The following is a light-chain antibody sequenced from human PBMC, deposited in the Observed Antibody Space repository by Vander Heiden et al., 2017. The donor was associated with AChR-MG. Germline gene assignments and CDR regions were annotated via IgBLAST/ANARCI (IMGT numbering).Light chain of an antibody. CDR1: QSISSW. V-gene: IGKV1-5*01. Sequence: DIQMTQSPSTLSTSVGDRVTITSRASQSISSWLAWYQQKPGKAPKLLIYDVSILQSGVPSRFAGSGSGTEFTLTISGLQPDDFATYYCQQDNGYEWTFGQGTKVEIK. J-gene: IGKJ1*01. CDR3: QQDNGYEWT. CDR2: DVS.